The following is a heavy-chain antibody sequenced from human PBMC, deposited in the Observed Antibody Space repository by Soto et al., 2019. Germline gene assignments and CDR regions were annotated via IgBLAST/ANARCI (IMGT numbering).Heavy chain of an antibody. CDR2: ISLYSGYT. J-gene: IGHJ4*02. CDR1: GYNFMKYG. Sequence: AAVKFSCKGVGYNFMKYGINWVRQAPGQGLEWVGWISLYSGYTHSAKKFHGRLTLTTDTAASTAYMELEVLRYADTALYFCAREHTVIITAAQPWHFDSWGQGTLVTVSS. CDR3: AREHTVIITAAQPWHFDS. D-gene: IGHD2-2*01. V-gene: IGHV1-18*01.